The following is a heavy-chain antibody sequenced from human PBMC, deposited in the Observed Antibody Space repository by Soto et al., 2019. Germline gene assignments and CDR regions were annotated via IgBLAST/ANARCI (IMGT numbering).Heavy chain of an antibody. CDR3: ARNPVDTAMYRD. CDR2: IIPIFGTA. V-gene: IGHV1-69*13. Sequence: SVKVSCKASGGTFSSYAISWVRQAPGQGLEWMGGIIPIFGTANYAQKFQGRVTITADESTSTAYMELSSLRSEDTAVYYCARNPVDTAMYRDWGQGTLVTVSS. CDR1: GGTFSSYA. J-gene: IGHJ4*02. D-gene: IGHD5-18*01.